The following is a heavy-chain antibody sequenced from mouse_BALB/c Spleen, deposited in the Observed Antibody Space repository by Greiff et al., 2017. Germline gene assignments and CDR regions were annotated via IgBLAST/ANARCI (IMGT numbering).Heavy chain of an antibody. CDR2: IWSDGST. CDR3: VRAGYYEGFAY. D-gene: IGHD2-3*01. J-gene: IGHJ3*01. CDR1: GFSLTGYG. Sequence: QVQLKQSGPGLVAPSQSLSITCTVSGFSLTGYGVNWVRQPPGKGLEWLVVIWSDGSTTYNSALKSRLSISKDNSKSQVFLKMNSLQTDDTAIYYCVRAGYYEGFAYWGQGTLVTVSA. V-gene: IGHV2-6*03.